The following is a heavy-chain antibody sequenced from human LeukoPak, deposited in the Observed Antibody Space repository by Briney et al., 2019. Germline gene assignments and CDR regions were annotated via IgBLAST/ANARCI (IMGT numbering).Heavy chain of an antibody. Sequence: SGGSLRLSCIASGFTFSSYGMSWVRQAPGKGLEWVSGINDGGSNTYYADSVKGRFTISRDNSKNTLYPQMNSLRAEDTAVYYCAKDISNRPVSYWGQGTLVTVSS. CDR1: GFTFSSYG. V-gene: IGHV3-23*01. D-gene: IGHD4-4*01. J-gene: IGHJ4*02. CDR3: AKDISNRPVSY. CDR2: INDGGSNT.